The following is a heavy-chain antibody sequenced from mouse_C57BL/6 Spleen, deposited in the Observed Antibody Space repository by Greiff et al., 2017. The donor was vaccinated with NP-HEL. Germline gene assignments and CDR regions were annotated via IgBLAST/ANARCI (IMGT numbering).Heavy chain of an antibody. CDR1: GYSITSGYY. J-gene: IGHJ2*01. D-gene: IGHD2-3*01. CDR2: ISYDGSN. V-gene: IGHV3-6*01. Sequence: EVKVEESGPGLVKPSQSLSLTCSVTGYSITSGYYWNWIRQFPGNKLEWMGYISYDGSNNYNPSLKNRISITRDTSKNQFFLKLNSVTTEDTATYYCARGGYSYYFDYWGQGTTLTVSS. CDR3: ARGGYSYYFDY.